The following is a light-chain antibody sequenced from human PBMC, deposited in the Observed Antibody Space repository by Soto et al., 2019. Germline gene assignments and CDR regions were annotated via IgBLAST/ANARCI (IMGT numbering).Light chain of an antibody. CDR2: GAS. CDR3: QQYDYWPVT. V-gene: IGKV3-15*01. CDR1: QSVSSN. Sequence: EIVMTQSPATLSVSPGDRATLSCRASQSVSSNLAWYQQKPGQPPRLLIYGASTRATGIPARFSGSGSVTEFTLTISSLQSEDFAIYYCQQYDYWPVTFGQRTKV. J-gene: IGKJ1*01.